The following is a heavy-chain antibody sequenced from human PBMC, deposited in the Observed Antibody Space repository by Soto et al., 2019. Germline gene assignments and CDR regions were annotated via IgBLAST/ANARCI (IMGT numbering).Heavy chain of an antibody. Sequence: PSETLSLTCTVSGGSVASPSDYWNWIRQPPGKRLEWIAYVRSSGATEYNPSLTGRVTILLDTSKNQVSLNLNSVTTADTAVYFCVRGRDSTKNGYWGQGTLVTSPQ. V-gene: IGHV4-61*01. J-gene: IGHJ4*02. CDR1: GGSVASPSDY. D-gene: IGHD4-4*01. CDR2: VRSSGAT. CDR3: VRGRDSTKNGY.